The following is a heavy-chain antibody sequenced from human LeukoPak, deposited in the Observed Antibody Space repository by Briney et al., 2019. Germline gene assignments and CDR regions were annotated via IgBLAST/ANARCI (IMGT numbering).Heavy chain of an antibody. J-gene: IGHJ4*02. CDR3: AKNRGYSYGHLDY. Sequence: GGSLRLSCAAPGFTFSSYAMSWVRQAPGKGLEWVSAISGSGGSTYYADSVKGRFTISRDNSKNTLYLQMNSLRAEDTAVYYCAKNRGYSYGHLDYWGQGTLVTVSS. CDR1: GFTFSSYA. D-gene: IGHD5-18*01. V-gene: IGHV3-23*01. CDR2: ISGSGGST.